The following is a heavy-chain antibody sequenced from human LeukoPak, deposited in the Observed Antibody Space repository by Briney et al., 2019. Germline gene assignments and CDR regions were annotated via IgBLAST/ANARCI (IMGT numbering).Heavy chain of an antibody. J-gene: IGHJ4*02. D-gene: IGHD3-9*01. CDR2: IRYDGSNK. CDR1: GFTFSSYG. V-gene: IGHV3-30*02. CDR3: AKDCSHRSPVLRYFDWLDY. Sequence: PGGSLSLSCAASGFTFSSYGMHWVRQAPGKGLEWVAFIRYDGSNKYYADSVKGRFTISRDNSKNTLYLQMNSLRAEDTAVYYWAKDCSHRSPVLRYFDWLDYWGQGTLVTVSS.